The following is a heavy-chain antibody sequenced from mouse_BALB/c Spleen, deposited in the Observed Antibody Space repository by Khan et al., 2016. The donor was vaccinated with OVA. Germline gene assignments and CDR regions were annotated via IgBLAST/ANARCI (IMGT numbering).Heavy chain of an antibody. Sequence: EVELVESGGGLVQPGGSLKLSCATSGFNFSDYYMYWVRQTPEKRLEWVAYISNRGSTTYYPDTVRGRFTISRDNAKNTLYLQMSRLKSEDTVMSYCAREGDDGGLAYWGQGTLVTVSA. J-gene: IGHJ3*01. D-gene: IGHD2-3*01. V-gene: IGHV5-12*02. CDR1: GFNFSDYY. CDR3: AREGDDGGLAY. CDR2: ISNRGSTT.